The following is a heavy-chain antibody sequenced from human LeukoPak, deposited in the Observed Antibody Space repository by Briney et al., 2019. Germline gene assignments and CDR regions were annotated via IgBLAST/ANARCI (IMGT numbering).Heavy chain of an antibody. V-gene: IGHV3-33*01. CDR3: ARDNTYGSGSYYSDY. Sequence: GGSLRLSCAASGFTFSSYGMHWVRQAPGKGLEWVAVIWYDGSNKYYADSVKGRFTISRDNSKNTLYLQMNSLRAEDTAVYYCARDNTYGSGSYYSDYWGQGTLVTVSS. J-gene: IGHJ4*02. CDR1: GFTFSSYG. D-gene: IGHD3-10*01. CDR2: IWYDGSNK.